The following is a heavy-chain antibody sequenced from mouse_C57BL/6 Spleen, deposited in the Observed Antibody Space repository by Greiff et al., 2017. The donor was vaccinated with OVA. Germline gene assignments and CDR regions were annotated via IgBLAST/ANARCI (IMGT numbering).Heavy chain of an antibody. D-gene: IGHD3-3*01. CDR3: AREGGHLGQEAMDY. CDR2: IYPRSGNT. V-gene: IGHV1-81*01. Sequence: QVQLQQSGAELARPGASVKLSCKASGYTFTSYGLRWVKQRPGQGLEWIGEIYPRSGNTYYNEKFKGKATLTVDKSSSTAYMELRSLTSEDSAVYCCAREGGHLGQEAMDYWGQGTSVTVSS. CDR1: GYTFTSYG. J-gene: IGHJ4*01.